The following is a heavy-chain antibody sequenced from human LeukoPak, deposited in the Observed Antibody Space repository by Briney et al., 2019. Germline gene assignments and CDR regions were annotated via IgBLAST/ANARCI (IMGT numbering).Heavy chain of an antibody. CDR3: ARPRRYCSSTSRFCDAFDI. CDR1: GGSISSSSYY. V-gene: IGHV4-39*07. Sequence: PSETLSLTCTVSGGSISSSSYYWGRIRQPPGKGLEWIGEINHSGSTNYNPSLKSRVTISVDTSKNQFSLKLSSVTAADTAVYYCARPRRYCSSTSRFCDAFDIWGQGTMVTVSS. CDR2: INHSGST. D-gene: IGHD2-2*01. J-gene: IGHJ3*02.